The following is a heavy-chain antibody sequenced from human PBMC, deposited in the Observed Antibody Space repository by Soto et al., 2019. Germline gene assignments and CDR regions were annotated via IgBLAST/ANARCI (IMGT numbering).Heavy chain of an antibody. V-gene: IGHV4-59*01. CDR2: IYYSGST. CDR1: GGSISSYY. Sequence: SSETLSLTCTVSGGSISSYYWSWIRQPPGKGLEWIGYIYYSGSTNYNPSLKSRVTISVDTSKNQFSLKLSSVTAADTAVYYCARGKYGSAQPYYFDYWGQGTLVTVSS. CDR3: ARGKYGSAQPYYFDY. J-gene: IGHJ4*02. D-gene: IGHD3-10*01.